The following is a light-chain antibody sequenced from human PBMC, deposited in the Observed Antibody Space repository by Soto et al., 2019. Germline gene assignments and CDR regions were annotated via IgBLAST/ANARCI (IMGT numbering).Light chain of an antibody. CDR3: QQSYAASPYT. Sequence: DIQMTQSPSSLSASVGDRVTITCRASQRVSFYLNWYQQKPGKAPKLLIYAATSLQSGVPSRFSGSGSETEFTLTISGLQPEDFATYYCQQSYAASPYTFGQGTKLEVK. CDR2: AAT. CDR1: QRVSFY. J-gene: IGKJ2*01. V-gene: IGKV1-39*01.